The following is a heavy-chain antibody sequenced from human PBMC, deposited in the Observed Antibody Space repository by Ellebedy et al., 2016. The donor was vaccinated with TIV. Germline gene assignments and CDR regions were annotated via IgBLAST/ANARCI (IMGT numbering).Heavy chain of an antibody. CDR3: VKDPAWDLPGYYFDY. CDR2: INSSGGTT. J-gene: IGHJ4*02. CDR1: GFTFSNYA. V-gene: IGHV3-64D*06. D-gene: IGHD1-26*01. Sequence: GESLKISCSASGFTFSNYAMHWVRQAPRKGLEYVSAINSSGGTTYYAFSVQGRFTISRDNSKNTLYLQMSSLRAEDTAVYSCVKDPAWDLPGYYFDYWGQGTLVTVSS.